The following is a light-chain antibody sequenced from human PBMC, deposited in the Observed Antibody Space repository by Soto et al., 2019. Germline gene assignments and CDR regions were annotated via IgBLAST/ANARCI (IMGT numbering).Light chain of an antibody. CDR1: QSVSSIY. Sequence: EIVLTQSPGTLSLSPGERATLSCGASQSVSSIYLAWYQQKPGQAPRLLIYDASSRATGIPDRFSGSGSGTDFTLTIRRLEPEDFAVYYCQQYGSSPPLTFGGGTKVEIK. CDR3: QQYGSSPPLT. V-gene: IGKV3-20*01. CDR2: DAS. J-gene: IGKJ4*01.